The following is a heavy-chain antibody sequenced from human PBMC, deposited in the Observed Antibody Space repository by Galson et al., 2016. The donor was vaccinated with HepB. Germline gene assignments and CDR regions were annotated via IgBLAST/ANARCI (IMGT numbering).Heavy chain of an antibody. V-gene: IGHV1-69*04. CDR1: GGSFSSNA. D-gene: IGHD4/OR15-4a*01. CDR3: ARGKANESRCLDY. Sequence: SVKVSCKASGGSFSSNAISWVRQAPGQGLEWMGRIIPFLAIANYAQKFQGRVTISADKSTSTAYMELSSLRSEDTAVYYCARGKANESRCLDYWGQGTLVTVSS. J-gene: IGHJ4*02. CDR2: IIPFLAIA.